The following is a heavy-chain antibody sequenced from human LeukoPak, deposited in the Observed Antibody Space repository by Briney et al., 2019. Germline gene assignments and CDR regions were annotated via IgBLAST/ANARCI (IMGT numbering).Heavy chain of an antibody. CDR3: VTYYFDSSGPKKNY. V-gene: IGHV4-34*01. CDR1: GGSFSDYF. D-gene: IGHD3-22*01. J-gene: IGHJ4*02. CDR2: ISHSGST. Sequence: SETLSLTCAVYGGSFSDYFWSWIRQPPGKGLEWIGEISHSGSTTYNPSLKSRVTISVDTSKKQFSLKLSSVTAADTAVYYCVTYYFDSSGPKKNYWGQGTLVTVSS.